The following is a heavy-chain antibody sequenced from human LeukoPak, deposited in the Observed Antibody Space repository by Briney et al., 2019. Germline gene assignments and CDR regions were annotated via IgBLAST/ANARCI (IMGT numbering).Heavy chain of an antibody. CDR1: GFTFSSYA. D-gene: IGHD6-13*01. Sequence: GGSLRLSCAASGFTFSSYAMHWVRQAPGKGLEWVAVISYDGSNKYYADSVKGRFTISRDNSKNTLYLQMNSLRAEDTAVYYCARRTQPYYFDYWGREPWSPSPQ. V-gene: IGHV3-30*04. CDR2: ISYDGSNK. CDR3: ARRTQPYYFDY. J-gene: IGHJ4*02.